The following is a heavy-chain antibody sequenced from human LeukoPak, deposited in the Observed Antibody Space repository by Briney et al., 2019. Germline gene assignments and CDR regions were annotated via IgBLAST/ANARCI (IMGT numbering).Heavy chain of an antibody. CDR3: ARDYGGNIRGYFDY. CDR2: ISWNSGSI. CDR1: GFTFDDYA. V-gene: IGHV3-9*01. D-gene: IGHD4-23*01. J-gene: IGHJ4*02. Sequence: SGGSLRLSCAASGFTFDDYAMHWVRHAPGKGLEWVSGISWNSGSIGYADSVKGRFTISRDNSKNTLYLQMNSLRVEDTAVYYCARDYGGNIRGYFDYWGQGTLVTVSS.